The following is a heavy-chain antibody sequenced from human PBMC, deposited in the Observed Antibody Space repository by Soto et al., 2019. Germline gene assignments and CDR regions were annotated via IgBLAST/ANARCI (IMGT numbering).Heavy chain of an antibody. CDR3: ARDRGYCSSTSCPYDAFDI. J-gene: IGHJ3*02. Sequence: GGSMKLACAASGLTFSSYSMNWVRQAPGKGLEWVSSISSSSSYIYYADSVKGRFTISRDNAKNSLYLQMNSLRAEDTAVYYCARDRGYCSSTSCPYDAFDIWGQGTMVTVSS. CDR1: GLTFSSYS. V-gene: IGHV3-21*01. D-gene: IGHD2-2*01. CDR2: ISSSSSYI.